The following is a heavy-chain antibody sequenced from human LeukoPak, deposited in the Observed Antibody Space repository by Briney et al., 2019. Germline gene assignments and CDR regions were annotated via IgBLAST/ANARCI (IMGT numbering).Heavy chain of an antibody. CDR3: ARDRAWNYFDY. CDR2: ISNDGSRK. D-gene: IGHD3-3*01. Sequence: GGYLRLSCAPSGFTFSRHGMQWVRQAPGKGLEWVAIISNDGSRKYYAHSVEGRFTISRDNSKNTLYLQMDSLRAEDTAVYYCARDRAWNYFDYWGHGTLVTVSS. J-gene: IGHJ4*01. CDR1: GFTFSRHG. V-gene: IGHV3-30*03.